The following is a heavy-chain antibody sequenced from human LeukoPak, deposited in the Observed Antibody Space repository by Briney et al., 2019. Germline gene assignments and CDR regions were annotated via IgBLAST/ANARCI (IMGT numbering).Heavy chain of an antibody. CDR2: IIPIFGTA. CDR1: GGTFSSYA. J-gene: IGHJ4*02. Sequence: SVKVSCKASGGTFSSYAISWVRQAPGHGLEWMGGIIPIFGTANYAQKVQGRVTITTDESTSTAYMELSSLRSEDTAVYYCASGEYYGSGSYWDPYYFDYWGQGTLVTVSS. D-gene: IGHD3-10*01. CDR3: ASGEYYGSGSYWDPYYFDY. V-gene: IGHV1-69*05.